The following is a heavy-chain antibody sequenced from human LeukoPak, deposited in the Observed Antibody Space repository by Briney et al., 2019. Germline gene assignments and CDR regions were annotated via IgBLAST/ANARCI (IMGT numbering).Heavy chain of an antibody. CDR2: ISSSSSYI. Sequence: GGSLRLSCAASGFTFSSYSMNWVRQAPGKGLEWVSSISSSSSYIYYADSVKGRFTISRDNAKNSLYLQMNSLGAEDTAVYYCARYAVAGIDYWGQGTLVTVSS. CDR1: GFTFSSYS. D-gene: IGHD6-19*01. J-gene: IGHJ4*02. CDR3: ARYAVAGIDY. V-gene: IGHV3-21*01.